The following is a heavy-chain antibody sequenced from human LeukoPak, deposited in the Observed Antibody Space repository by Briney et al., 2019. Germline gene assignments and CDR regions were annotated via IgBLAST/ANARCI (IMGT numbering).Heavy chain of an antibody. V-gene: IGHV3-15*01. Sequence: EGSLRLSCAASGFTFSNAWMSRVRQAPGKGLEWVGRIKSKTDGGTTNYAAPVKGRFTISRDDSKNTLYLQMNSLKTEDTAVYYCTTDWQITMVRGVINLDYWGQGTLVTVSS. CDR1: GFTFSNAW. CDR3: TTDWQITMVRGVINLDY. J-gene: IGHJ4*02. CDR2: IKSKTDGGTT. D-gene: IGHD3-10*01.